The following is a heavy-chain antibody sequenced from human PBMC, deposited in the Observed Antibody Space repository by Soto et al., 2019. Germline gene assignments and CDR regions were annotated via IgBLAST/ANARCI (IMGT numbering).Heavy chain of an antibody. J-gene: IGHJ4*02. D-gene: IGHD6-19*01. CDR1: GFSFSSHV. CDR3: AKDPRIAMAGSWYFDY. CDR2: ISGSGGGT. V-gene: IGHV3-23*01. Sequence: GGSLRLSCAASGFSFSSHVMSWVRQAPGKGLEWVSSISGSGGGTYYADSVKGRFIISRDNSKNTLDLQMNSLRVEDTAVYYCAKDPRIAMAGSWYFDYWGQGTLVTVSS.